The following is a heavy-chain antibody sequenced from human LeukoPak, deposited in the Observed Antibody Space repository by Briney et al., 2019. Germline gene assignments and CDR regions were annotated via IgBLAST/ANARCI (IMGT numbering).Heavy chain of an antibody. J-gene: IGHJ5*02. CDR1: GGSISSYY. Sequence: ASETLSLTCTVPGGSISSYYWSWIRQPPGKGLEWIGYIYYSGSTNYNPSLKSRVTISVDTSKNRFSLKLSSVTAADTAVYYCARTAITMVRGDPYNWFDPWGQGTLVTVSS. V-gene: IGHV4-59*01. D-gene: IGHD3-10*01. CDR2: IYYSGST. CDR3: ARTAITMVRGDPYNWFDP.